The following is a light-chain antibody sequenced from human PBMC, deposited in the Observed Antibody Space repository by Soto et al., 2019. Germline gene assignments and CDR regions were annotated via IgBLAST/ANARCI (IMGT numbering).Light chain of an antibody. J-gene: IGLJ2*01. CDR3: GTWDSSLSAGNVV. CDR2: ENN. CDR1: SSNIGNNY. Sequence: QSALTQPPSVSAAPGQKVTISCSGSSSNIGNNYVSWYQQLPGTAPKLLIYENNKRPSGIPDRFSGSKSGTSATLGITGLQTGDEADYYCGTWDSSLSAGNVVFGGGTQLTVL. V-gene: IGLV1-51*02.